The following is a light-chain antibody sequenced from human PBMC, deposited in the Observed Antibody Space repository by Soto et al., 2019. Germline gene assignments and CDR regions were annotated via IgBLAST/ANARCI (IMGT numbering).Light chain of an antibody. V-gene: IGKV3-15*01. CDR1: QSVSNN. CDR2: GAS. J-gene: IGKJ1*01. CDR3: QQYNNWPRT. Sequence: EIVMTQSPATLSVSPGERATLSCRASQSVSNNLAWYQQKPGQAPRLLIYGASTRATGIPARFSGSGSGTEFTLTISSLQSDDFPLYYCQQYNNWPRTFGQGTKVDIK.